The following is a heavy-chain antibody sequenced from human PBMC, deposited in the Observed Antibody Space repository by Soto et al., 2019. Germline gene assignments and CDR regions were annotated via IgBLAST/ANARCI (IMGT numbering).Heavy chain of an antibody. Sequence: GEALKISCKCSGYSFTSNWIAWVRQMPGKGLEWVGIINPADSDTKYSPSVQGQVTNQIDKYISTTYLQWRSLKASDSAMYYCARHVRHDGTTYRRIDPWGQGTLVTVSS. CDR2: INPADSDT. CDR3: ARHVRHDGTTYRRIDP. V-gene: IGHV5-51*01. J-gene: IGHJ5*02. D-gene: IGHD1-1*01. CDR1: GYSFTSNW.